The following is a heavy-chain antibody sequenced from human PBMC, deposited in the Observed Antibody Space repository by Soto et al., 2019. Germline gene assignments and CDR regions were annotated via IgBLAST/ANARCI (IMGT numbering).Heavy chain of an antibody. CDR2: ISYDGSNT. V-gene: IGHV3-30*18. D-gene: IGHD1-7*01. Sequence: PGGSLRLSCVASGFTFSSYGMHWVRQAPGKGLEWVAIISYDGSNTYYADSVKGRFTISRDNSKNTLYLQMNSLRAEDTAVYYCAKDQAVGGWNYVTYYYNGMDVWDQGTTVTVSS. CDR3: AKDQAVGGWNYVTYYYNGMDV. CDR1: GFTFSSYG. J-gene: IGHJ6*02.